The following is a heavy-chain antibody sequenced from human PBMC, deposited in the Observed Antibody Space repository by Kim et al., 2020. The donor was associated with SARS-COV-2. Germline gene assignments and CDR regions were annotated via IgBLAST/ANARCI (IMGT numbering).Heavy chain of an antibody. J-gene: IGHJ6*02. CDR3: ARGSGWYVHYCMDV. Sequence: GGSLRLSCAASGFTFSSYAMHWVRQAPGKGLEWVAVISYDGSNKYYADSVKGRFTISRDNSKNTLYLQMNSLRAEDTAVYYCARGSGWYVHYCMDVWGQG. CDR2: ISYDGSNK. V-gene: IGHV3-30-3*01. D-gene: IGHD6-19*01. CDR1: GFTFSSYA.